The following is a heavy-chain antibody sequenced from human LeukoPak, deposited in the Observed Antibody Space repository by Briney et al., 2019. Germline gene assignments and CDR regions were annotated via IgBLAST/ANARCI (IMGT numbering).Heavy chain of an antibody. CDR2: INHSESTST. J-gene: IGHJ3*02. CDR1: GGSFSGYY. V-gene: IGHV4-34*01. CDR3: ARLIDDSSLDAFDI. D-gene: IGHD3-22*01. Sequence: MASETLSLTCAVYGGSFSGYYWTWIRQPPGKGLEWIGEINHSESTSTNYNPSLKSRVTISVDASRMQFSLKLSSVTAADTAVYYCARLIDDSSLDAFDIWGQGTMVTVSS.